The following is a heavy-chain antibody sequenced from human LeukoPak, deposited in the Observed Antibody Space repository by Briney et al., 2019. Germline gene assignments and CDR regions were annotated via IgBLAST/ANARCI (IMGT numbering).Heavy chain of an antibody. Sequence: PSETLSLTCTVAGLSISSGSYYWSWIRPPAGKELEWIGRIYTSGSTNYKPSLKSRVTISVDTSKNQFSLKPSSVIAADTAVYYCARGGDWFDYWGQGTLVTFSS. CDR3: ARGGDWFDY. J-gene: IGHJ4*02. V-gene: IGHV4-61*02. D-gene: IGHD3-9*01. CDR1: GLSISSGSYY. CDR2: IYTSGST.